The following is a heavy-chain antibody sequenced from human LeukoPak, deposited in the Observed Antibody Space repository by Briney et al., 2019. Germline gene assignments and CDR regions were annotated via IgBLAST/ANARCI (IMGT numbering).Heavy chain of an antibody. CDR3: ARDVPLGGSSSWDFDY. V-gene: IGHV3-21*01. Sequence: GGSLRLSCAASGFTFSSYSMNWVRQAPGQRLERVSSISSSSSYIYYADSVKGRFTISRDNAKNSLYLQMNSLRAEDTAVYYCARDVPLGGSSSWDFDYWGQGTLVTVSS. J-gene: IGHJ4*02. CDR2: ISSSSSYI. CDR1: GFTFSSYS. D-gene: IGHD6-13*01.